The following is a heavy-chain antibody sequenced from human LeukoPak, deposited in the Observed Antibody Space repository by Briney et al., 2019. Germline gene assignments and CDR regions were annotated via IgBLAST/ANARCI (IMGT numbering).Heavy chain of an antibody. CDR3: ARDLEYYDSLTSPTGHYFDY. CDR1: GGSISSSSHY. Sequence: SETLSLTCTVSGGSISSSSHYWGWIRQPPGKGLEWIGSIYYSGSTYYNPSLKSRVTISVDTSKNQFSLKLSSVTAADTAVYYCARDLEYYDSLTSPTGHYFDYWGQGTLVTVSS. V-gene: IGHV4-39*07. D-gene: IGHD3-22*01. CDR2: IYYSGST. J-gene: IGHJ4*02.